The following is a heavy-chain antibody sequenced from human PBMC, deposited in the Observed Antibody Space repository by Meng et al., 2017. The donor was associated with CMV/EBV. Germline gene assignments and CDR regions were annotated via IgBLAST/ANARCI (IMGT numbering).Heavy chain of an antibody. V-gene: IGHV3-30-3*01. CDR2: ISYDGSNK. CDR1: GFTFSSYA. D-gene: IGHD3-22*01. Sequence: VQLVESXGGVVQPGXPLRLSCAASGFTFSSYAMHWVRQAPGKGLEWVAVISYDGSNKYYADSVKGRFTISRDNSKNTLYLQMNSLRAEDTAVYYCARGGGSGYYFDYWGQGTLVTVSS. CDR3: ARGGGSGYYFDY. J-gene: IGHJ4*02.